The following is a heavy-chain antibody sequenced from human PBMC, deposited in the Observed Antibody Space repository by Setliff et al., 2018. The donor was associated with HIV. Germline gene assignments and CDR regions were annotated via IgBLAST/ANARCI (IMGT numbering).Heavy chain of an antibody. V-gene: IGHV4-59*02. CDR1: GGSVSDYF. CDR3: ARGHTWNYYGGDYFDY. Sequence: PSETLSLTCTVSGGSVSDYFWNWIRQPPGKGLEWIGYIYYSGSTNYNPSLESRVSISVDTSKNQFSLRLSSVTAADTAVYYCARGHTWNYYGGDYFDYWGQGSLVTVPQ. CDR2: IYYSGST. J-gene: IGHJ4*02. D-gene: IGHD1-7*01.